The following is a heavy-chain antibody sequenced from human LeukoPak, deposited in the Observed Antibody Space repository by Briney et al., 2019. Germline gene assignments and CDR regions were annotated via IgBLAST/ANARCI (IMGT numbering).Heavy chain of an antibody. Sequence: GGSLRLSCAASGFTFSSYAMSWVRQAPGKGLEWVSAISGSGGSTYYADSAKGRFTISRDNSKNTLYLQMNSLRAEDTAVYYCAKAHYDFWSGYYSPSAFDIWGQGTMVTVSS. CDR3: AKAHYDFWSGYYSPSAFDI. CDR2: ISGSGGST. J-gene: IGHJ3*02. CDR1: GFTFSSYA. V-gene: IGHV3-23*01. D-gene: IGHD3-3*01.